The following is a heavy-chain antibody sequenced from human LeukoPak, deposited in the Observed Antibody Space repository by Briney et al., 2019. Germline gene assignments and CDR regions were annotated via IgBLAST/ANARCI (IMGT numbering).Heavy chain of an antibody. Sequence: GGSLRLSCAASGFTFSSYWMSWVRQAPGKGLEWVANIKQDGSEKYYVDSVKGRFTISRDNAKNSLYLQMNSLRAEDTAVYYCARRVWGGWYYFDYWGQGTLVTVSS. D-gene: IGHD6-19*01. CDR2: IKQDGSEK. J-gene: IGHJ4*02. V-gene: IGHV3-7*01. CDR1: GFTFSSYW. CDR3: ARRVWGGWYYFDY.